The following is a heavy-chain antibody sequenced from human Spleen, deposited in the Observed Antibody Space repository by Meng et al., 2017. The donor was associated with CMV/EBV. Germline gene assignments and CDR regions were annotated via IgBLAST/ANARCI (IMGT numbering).Heavy chain of an antibody. CDR1: GFTFSSYA. Sequence: GESLKISCAASGFTFSSYAMSWVRQAPGKGLEWVSSISSSSSYIYYADSVKGRFTISRDNAKNSLYLQMNSLRAEDTAVYYCASTFSSTLRFDIWGQGTMVTVSS. J-gene: IGHJ3*02. CDR2: ISSSSSYI. V-gene: IGHV3-21*01. CDR3: ASTFSSTLRFDI. D-gene: IGHD2-2*01.